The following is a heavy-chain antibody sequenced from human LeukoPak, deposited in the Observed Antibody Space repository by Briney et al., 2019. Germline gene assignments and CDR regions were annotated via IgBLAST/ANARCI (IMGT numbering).Heavy chain of an antibody. D-gene: IGHD6-13*01. CDR2: IYYSGST. Sequence: PSETLSLTCTVSGGSISSGSYYWSWIRQPPGKGLEWIGYIYYSGSTNYNPSLKSRVTISVDTSKNQFSLKLSSVTAADTAVYYCASGYSSSWPIDYWGQGTLVTVSS. CDR3: ASGYSSSWPIDY. V-gene: IGHV4-61*01. CDR1: GGSISSGSYY. J-gene: IGHJ4*02.